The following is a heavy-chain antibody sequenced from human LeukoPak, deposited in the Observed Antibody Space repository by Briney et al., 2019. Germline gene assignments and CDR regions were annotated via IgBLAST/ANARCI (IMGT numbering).Heavy chain of an antibody. D-gene: IGHD3-3*01. Sequence: SETLSLTCTVSGGSISSYYWSWIRQPPGKGLEWIGYIYYSGSTNYNPSLKSRVTISVDTSKNQFSLKLSSVTAADMAVYYCARLTYYDFWSGYSRPTIDYWGQGTLVTVSS. CDR2: IYYSGST. CDR1: GGSISSYY. CDR3: ARLTYYDFWSGYSRPTIDY. V-gene: IGHV4-59*01. J-gene: IGHJ4*02.